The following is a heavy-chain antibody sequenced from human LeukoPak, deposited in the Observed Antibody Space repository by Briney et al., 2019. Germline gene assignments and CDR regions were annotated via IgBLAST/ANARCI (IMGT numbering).Heavy chain of an antibody. J-gene: IGHJ5*02. D-gene: IGHD2-2*02. Sequence: SETLSLTCTVSGGSISSGSYYWSWIRRPAGKGLEWIGRIYTSGSTNYNPSLKSRVTISVDTSKNQFSLKLSSVTAADTAVYYCARAGIVVVPAAIREGWFDPWGQGTLVTVSS. V-gene: IGHV4-61*02. CDR1: GGSISSGSYY. CDR3: ARAGIVVVPAAIREGWFDP. CDR2: IYTSGST.